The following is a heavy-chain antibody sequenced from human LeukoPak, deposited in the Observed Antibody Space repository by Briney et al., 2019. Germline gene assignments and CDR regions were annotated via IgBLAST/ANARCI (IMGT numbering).Heavy chain of an antibody. Sequence: GGSLRLSCAASGFSFSSFFMHWVRQAPGKGLEYVSGISANGGRTYYANSVKGRFTISRDNSKNTLYLHLGSLRPVDMAVYYCARGTRFITVAGTSLSFDPWGRGILVIVSS. V-gene: IGHV3-64*01. CDR2: ISANGGRT. CDR1: GFSFSSFF. CDR3: ARGTRFITVAGTSLSFDP. J-gene: IGHJ5*02. D-gene: IGHD6-19*01.